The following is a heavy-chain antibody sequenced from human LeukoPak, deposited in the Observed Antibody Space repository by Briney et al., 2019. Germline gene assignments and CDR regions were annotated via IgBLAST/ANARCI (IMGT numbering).Heavy chain of an antibody. CDR3: AREGEMLYYGMDV. Sequence: PSETLSLTCTVSGGSISSYYWSWIRQPPGKGLEWIGYIYYSGSTNYNPSLKSRVTISVDTSKNQFSLKLSSVTAADTAVYYCAREGEMLYYGMDVWGQGTTVTVSS. J-gene: IGHJ6*02. CDR1: GGSISSYY. CDR2: IYYSGST. V-gene: IGHV4-59*01. D-gene: IGHD3-10*01.